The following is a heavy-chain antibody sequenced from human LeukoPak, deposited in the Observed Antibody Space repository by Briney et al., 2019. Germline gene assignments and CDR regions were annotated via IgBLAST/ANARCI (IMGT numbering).Heavy chain of an antibody. J-gene: IGHJ4*01. V-gene: IGHV3-23*01. CDR2: ISAGGGLT. CDR1: GFTFRTYA. D-gene: IGHD2-8*01. CDR3: AKTKGNTLSNYQFDY. Sequence: GGSLRLSCIASGFTFRTYAMIWVRQAPGKGLDWVSAISAGGGLTYYAGSVKGRFTISRDNSKNTLYLQMDSLRAEDTALYYCAKTKGNTLSNYQFDYWGQGTLVTVSS.